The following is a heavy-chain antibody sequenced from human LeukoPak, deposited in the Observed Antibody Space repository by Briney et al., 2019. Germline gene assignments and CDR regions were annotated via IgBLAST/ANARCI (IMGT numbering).Heavy chain of an antibody. CDR3: ARSLPATIYRFDP. CDR2: INYSGRT. Sequence: PETLSLTCTVSDGSLSSSSYYWGWVRQPPGTGLEWLGTINYSGRTYYNPSLKSRVTTSVDTSKHQFSLKLRSVTAADTAVYYCARSLPATIYRFDPWGQGTRVTVSS. CDR1: DGSLSSSSYY. D-gene: IGHD2-2*01. V-gene: IGHV4-39*01. J-gene: IGHJ5*02.